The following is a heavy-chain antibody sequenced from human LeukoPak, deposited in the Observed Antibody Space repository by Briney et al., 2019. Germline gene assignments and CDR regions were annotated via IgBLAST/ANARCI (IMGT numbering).Heavy chain of an antibody. CDR1: GFTFSSYA. CDR3: AEEGYCSGGSCYSKLPNYYYGMDV. Sequence: PGGSLRLSCAASGFTFSSYALHWVRQAPGKGLEWVALISYDGSNKYNTDSVKGRFTISRDNSKNTLYLQMNSLTTEDTAVYYCAEEGYCSGGSCYSKLPNYYYGMDVWGQGTTVTVSS. D-gene: IGHD2-15*01. V-gene: IGHV3-30-3*01. J-gene: IGHJ6*02. CDR2: ISYDGSNK.